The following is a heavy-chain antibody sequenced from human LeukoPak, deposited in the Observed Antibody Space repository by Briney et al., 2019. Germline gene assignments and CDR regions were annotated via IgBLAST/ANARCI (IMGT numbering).Heavy chain of an antibody. J-gene: IGHJ5*02. CDR1: GFTVSSNY. CDR2: IYRGGST. Sequence: GGSLRLSCAASGFTVSSNYMSWARQAPGKGLEWVSVIYRGGSTSYADSVKGRFTISRDNSKNLVYLQMNSLRAEDTAVYYCARVPAPDFTGWFDPWGQGTLVTVSS. D-gene: IGHD6-13*01. V-gene: IGHV3-53*01. CDR3: ARVPAPDFTGWFDP.